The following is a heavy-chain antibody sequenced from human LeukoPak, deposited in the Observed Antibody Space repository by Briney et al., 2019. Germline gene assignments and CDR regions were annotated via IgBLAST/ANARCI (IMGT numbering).Heavy chain of an antibody. V-gene: IGHV3-74*01. CDR1: GFTLSVFW. Sequence: GGSLRLSCAASGFTLSVFWMFWVRQAPGQGLVWVSHISPDGRSTNYADSVKGRFTISRDNARNTLYLQLNSLTAGDTAVYYCAMGYKSAYSWDYWGQGTLVTVSS. D-gene: IGHD5-18*01. CDR3: AMGYKSAYSWDY. J-gene: IGHJ4*02. CDR2: ISPDGRST.